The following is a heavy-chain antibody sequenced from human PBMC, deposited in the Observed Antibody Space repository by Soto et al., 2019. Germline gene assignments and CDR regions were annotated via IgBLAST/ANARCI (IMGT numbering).Heavy chain of an antibody. V-gene: IGHV1-18*01. CDR3: ARLIGNSWLDS. Sequence: GASVKVSCKASGYTFTGYGISWVRQAPGQGLEWMGWISAYNGNTNYAQKLQGRVTINPDTSNNQFSLQLNSVTPDDTAVYYCARLIGNSWLDSWGQGTLVTVSS. D-gene: IGHD2-8*01. CDR1: GYTFTGYG. J-gene: IGHJ5*01. CDR2: ISAYNGNT.